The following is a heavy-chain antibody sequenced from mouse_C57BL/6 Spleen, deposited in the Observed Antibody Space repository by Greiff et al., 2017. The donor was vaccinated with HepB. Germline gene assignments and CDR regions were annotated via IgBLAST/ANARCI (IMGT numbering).Heavy chain of an antibody. Sequence: VQLQQPGAELVRPGSSVKLSCKASGYTFTSYWMHWVKQRPIQGLEWIGNIDPSDSETHYNQKFKDKATLTVDKSSSTAYMQLSSLTSEDSAVYYWTRSGGYDEEAAWFAYWGQGTLVTVSA. D-gene: IGHD2-2*01. J-gene: IGHJ3*01. CDR1: GYTFTSYW. CDR2: IDPSDSET. V-gene: IGHV1-52*01. CDR3: TRSGGYDEEAAWFAY.